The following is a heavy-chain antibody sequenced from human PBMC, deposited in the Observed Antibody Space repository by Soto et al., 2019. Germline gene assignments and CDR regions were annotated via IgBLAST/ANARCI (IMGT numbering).Heavy chain of an antibody. J-gene: IGHJ6*02. D-gene: IGHD2-15*01. CDR3: ARGMDIVVVVAATRYYYGMDV. Sequence: QVQLVQSGAEVKKPGSSVKVSCKASGGTFSSYAISWVRQAPGQGLEWMGGIIPIFGTANYAQKFQGRVTITADESTSTAYMELSSLRSEDTAVCYCARGMDIVVVVAATRYYYGMDVWGQGTTVTVSS. CDR2: IIPIFGTA. CDR1: GGTFSSYA. V-gene: IGHV1-69*01.